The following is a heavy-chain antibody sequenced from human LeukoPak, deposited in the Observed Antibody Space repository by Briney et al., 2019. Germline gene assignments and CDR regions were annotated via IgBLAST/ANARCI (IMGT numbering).Heavy chain of an antibody. CDR3: ARDQITMLRGVIIKDYYYYYMDV. J-gene: IGHJ6*03. Sequence: GGSLRLSCAASGFTFSSYSMNWVRQAPGKGLEWVSYISSSSSTIYYADSVKGRFTISRDNAKNSLYLQMKSLRAEDTAVYYCARDQITMLRGVIIKDYYYYYMDVWGKGTTVTVSS. CDR2: ISSSSSTI. CDR1: GFTFSSYS. D-gene: IGHD3-10*01. V-gene: IGHV3-48*04.